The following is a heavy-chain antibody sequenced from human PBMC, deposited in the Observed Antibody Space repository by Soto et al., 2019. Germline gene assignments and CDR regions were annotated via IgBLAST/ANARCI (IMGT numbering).Heavy chain of an antibody. J-gene: IGHJ4*02. D-gene: IGHD6-19*01. CDR2: IDIAGSTT. V-gene: IGHV3-74*01. Sequence: PVGSLRLSCAASEFTFSSYWMHWVRQTPGKGLVWVSRIDIAGSTTTYADSGKGRFTISRDNAKNTLYLQMNSLRAEDTAVYYCARDQTVAGPTTFDYCGQGTLVTVSS. CDR1: EFTFSSYW. CDR3: ARDQTVAGPTTFDY.